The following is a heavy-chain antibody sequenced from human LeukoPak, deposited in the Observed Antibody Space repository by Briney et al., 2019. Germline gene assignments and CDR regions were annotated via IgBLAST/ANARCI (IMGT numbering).Heavy chain of an antibody. CDR2: IIPILGIA. CDR1: GGTFSSYA. Sequence: ASVKVSCKASGGTFSSYAISWVRQAPGQGLEWMRRIIPILGIANYAQKFQGRVTITADKSTSTAYMELSSLRSEDTAVYYCARDRSTISRYGMDVWGQGTTVTVSS. J-gene: IGHJ6*02. CDR3: ARDRSTISRYGMDV. D-gene: IGHD5/OR15-5a*01. V-gene: IGHV1-69*04.